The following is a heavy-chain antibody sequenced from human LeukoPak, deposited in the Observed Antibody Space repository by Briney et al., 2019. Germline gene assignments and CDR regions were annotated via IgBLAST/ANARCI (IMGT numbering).Heavy chain of an antibody. Sequence: PSETLSLTPSVPGGSMNTYYWSWIRQPAGAGLEWVGRIYSIGGTYYNHSLKSRVTVSIDTSRNQFSLNLSSVTAADTAVYYCARGGADAYGVYYLDVWGTGTTVIVSS. V-gene: IGHV4-4*07. CDR1: GGSMNTYY. CDR3: ARGGADAYGVYYLDV. CDR2: IYSIGGT. J-gene: IGHJ6*03. D-gene: IGHD4-17*01.